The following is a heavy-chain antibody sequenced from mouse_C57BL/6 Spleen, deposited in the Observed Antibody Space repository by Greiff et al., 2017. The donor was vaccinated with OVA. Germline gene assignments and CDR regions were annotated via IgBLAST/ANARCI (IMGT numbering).Heavy chain of an antibody. CDR2: IYPRSGNT. CDR3: ARWGGTEYYFDY. V-gene: IGHV1-81*01. J-gene: IGHJ2*01. CDR1: GYTFTSYG. D-gene: IGHD4-1*01. Sequence: QVQLQQSGAELARPGASVKLSCKASGYTFTSYGISWVKQRTGQGLEWIGEIYPRSGNTYYNEKFKGKATLTADKSSSTAYMELRSLTSEDSAVYFCARWGGTEYYFDYWGQGTTLTVSS.